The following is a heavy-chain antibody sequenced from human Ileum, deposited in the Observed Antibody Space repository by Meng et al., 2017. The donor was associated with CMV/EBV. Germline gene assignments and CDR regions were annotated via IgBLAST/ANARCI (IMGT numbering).Heavy chain of an antibody. V-gene: IGHV1-2*02. CDR2: INSHSGAT. D-gene: IGHD6-6*01. CDR3: LTYTSSSHSFGP. Sequence: ASVKVSCKASGDTPTADFMFWVRQAPGQGLEWMGWINSHSGATQYAQKFQGRVTMTRDTSIRTAYMDLSSLRSDDTADYYCLTYTSSSHSFGPWGQGTLVTVSS. J-gene: IGHJ5*02. CDR1: GDTPTADF.